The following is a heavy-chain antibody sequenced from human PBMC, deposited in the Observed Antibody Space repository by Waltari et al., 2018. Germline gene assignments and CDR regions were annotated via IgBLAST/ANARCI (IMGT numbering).Heavy chain of an antibody. CDR3: ARDKAMVTGLDY. D-gene: IGHD5-18*01. Sequence: EVQLVESGGGLVQPGGSLRLSCAASGFTFSSNWMTWVRQAPGKGLEWVANIKQDGSEKYYVDSVKGRFTISRDNAKNSLYLQMNSLRAEDTAVYYCARDKAMVTGLDYWGQGTLVTVSS. J-gene: IGHJ4*02. CDR1: GFTFSSNW. CDR2: IKQDGSEK. V-gene: IGHV3-7*01.